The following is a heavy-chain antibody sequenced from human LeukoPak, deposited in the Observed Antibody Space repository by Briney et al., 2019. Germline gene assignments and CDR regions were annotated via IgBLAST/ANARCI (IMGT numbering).Heavy chain of an antibody. Sequence: SETLSLTCTVSGDSISSYYWSWIRQPPGKGLEWIGYIYYSGSTNYNPSLKSRVTISVDTSKNQFSLKLSSVTAADTAVYYCARGRRSPYAFDIWGQGTMVTVSS. J-gene: IGHJ3*02. CDR2: IYYSGST. CDR1: GDSISSYY. CDR3: ARGRRSPYAFDI. V-gene: IGHV4-59*01.